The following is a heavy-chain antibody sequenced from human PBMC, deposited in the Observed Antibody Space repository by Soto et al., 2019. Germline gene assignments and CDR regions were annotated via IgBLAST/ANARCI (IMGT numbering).Heavy chain of an antibody. CDR3: AKSSSGYDYWWYFDL. Sequence: EVQLLESGGGLVQPGGSLRLSCAASGFTFSSYAMSWVRQAPGKGLEWVSAISGSGGSTYYADSVKGRFTISRGNSKNTLYLQMNSLRAEDTAVYYCAKSSSGYDYWWYFDLWGRGTLVTVSS. V-gene: IGHV3-23*01. CDR1: GFTFSSYA. D-gene: IGHD5-12*01. CDR2: ISGSGGST. J-gene: IGHJ2*01.